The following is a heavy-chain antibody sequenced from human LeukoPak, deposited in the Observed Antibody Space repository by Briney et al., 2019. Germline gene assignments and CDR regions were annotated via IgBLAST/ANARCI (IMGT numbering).Heavy chain of an antibody. CDR3: ARGYCSGGSCYHDY. V-gene: IGHV3-30-3*01. CDR2: ISYDGSNK. D-gene: IGHD2-15*01. CDR1: GFTFSSYP. J-gene: IGHJ4*02. Sequence: GGSLRLSCAASGFTFSSYPMHWVRQAPGKGLEWVAVISYDGSNKYYADSVKGRFTISRDNSKNTLYPQMNSLRAEDTAVYYCARGYCSGGSCYHDYWGQGILVTVSS.